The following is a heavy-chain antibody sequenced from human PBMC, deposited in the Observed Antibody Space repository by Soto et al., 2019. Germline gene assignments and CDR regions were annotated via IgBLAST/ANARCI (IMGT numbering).Heavy chain of an antibody. V-gene: IGHV3-33*01. D-gene: IGHD1-1*01. CDR3: ARGNWNYFYGMGV. Sequence: QVQLVESGGGVVQPGRSLRLSCAASGFTFSSYGMHWVRQAPGKGLEWVAVIWYDGSNKYYADSVKGRFTISRDNSKNTLYLQMNSLRAEDTAVYYCARGNWNYFYGMGVWGQGTTVTVSS. CDR1: GFTFSSYG. J-gene: IGHJ6*02. CDR2: IWYDGSNK.